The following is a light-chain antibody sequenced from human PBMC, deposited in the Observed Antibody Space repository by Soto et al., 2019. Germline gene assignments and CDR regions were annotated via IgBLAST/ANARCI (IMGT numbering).Light chain of an antibody. Sequence: EVVMTQSPATLSVSPGERVTFSCRASQSVTTNLAWYQHKPGQSPRRLISDASTGASGIPPRFSGSGSGTEFTLTIDRLQSADFAVYYCQQYDRWPVTFGGGTKVEIK. CDR1: QSVTTN. CDR3: QQYDRWPVT. J-gene: IGKJ4*01. V-gene: IGKV3-15*01. CDR2: DAS.